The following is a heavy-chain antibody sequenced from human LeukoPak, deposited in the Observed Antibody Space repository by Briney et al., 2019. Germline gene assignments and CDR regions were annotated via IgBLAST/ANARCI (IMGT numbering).Heavy chain of an antibody. D-gene: IGHD2-2*01. CDR2: ISYDGSNE. CDR3: AREQRLIVVVLAAMLGY. Sequence: GRSLRLSCAASGFTFSNYAMHWVRQAPGKGLEWVAIISYDGSNEYYADSVKGRFTISRDNSKNTLYLQMNSLRAEDTAVYYCAREQRLIVVVLAAMLGYWGQGTLVTVSS. CDR1: GFTFSNYA. J-gene: IGHJ4*02. V-gene: IGHV3-30-3*01.